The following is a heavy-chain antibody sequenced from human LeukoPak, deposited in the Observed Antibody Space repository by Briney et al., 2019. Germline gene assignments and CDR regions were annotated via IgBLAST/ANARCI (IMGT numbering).Heavy chain of an antibody. Sequence: GGSLRLSCAASGFTFSSYGMHWVRQAPGKGLEWVAVISYDGSNKYYADSVKGRFTISRDNSKNTLYLQMNSLRAEDTAVYYCARDPSDYYGSGSFDYWGQGTLVTVSS. CDR1: GFTFSSYG. D-gene: IGHD3-10*01. CDR3: ARDPSDYYGSGSFDY. J-gene: IGHJ4*02. CDR2: ISYDGSNK. V-gene: IGHV3-30*03.